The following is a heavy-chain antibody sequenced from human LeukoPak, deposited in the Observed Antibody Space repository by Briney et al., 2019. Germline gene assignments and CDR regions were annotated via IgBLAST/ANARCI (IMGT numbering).Heavy chain of an antibody. V-gene: IGHV3-30-3*01. CDR3: ARDSYAETCMDV. D-gene: IGHD2-2*01. J-gene: IGHJ6*02. CDR1: GFTFSSYA. Sequence: GRSLRLSCAASGFTFSSYAMHWVRQAPGKGLEWVAVISYDGSNKYYADSVKGRFTISRDNSKNTLYLQMNSLRAEDTAVYYCARDSYAETCMDVWGQGTTVTVSS. CDR2: ISYDGSNK.